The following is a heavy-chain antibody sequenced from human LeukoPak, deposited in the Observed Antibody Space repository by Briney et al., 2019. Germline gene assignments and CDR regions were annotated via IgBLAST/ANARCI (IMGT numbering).Heavy chain of an antibody. Sequence: PSETLSLTCTVSGGSISSYYWGWIRQPPGKGLEWIGSIYYSGSTYYNPSLKSRVTISVDTSKNQFSLKLSSVTAADTAVYYCARFTQYGSGSYFYYFDYWGQGTLVTVSS. J-gene: IGHJ4*02. CDR1: GGSISSYY. CDR3: ARFTQYGSGSYFYYFDY. CDR2: IYYSGST. D-gene: IGHD3-10*01. V-gene: IGHV4-39*01.